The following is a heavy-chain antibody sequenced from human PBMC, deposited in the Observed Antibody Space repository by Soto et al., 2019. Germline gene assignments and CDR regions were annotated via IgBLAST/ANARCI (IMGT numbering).Heavy chain of an antibody. CDR3: TRDSPYGGNVAFAY. CDR2: IRSKAYGGTT. J-gene: IGHJ4*02. CDR1: GFTFGDYA. D-gene: IGHD4-17*01. V-gene: IGHV3-49*04. Sequence: GGSLRLSCTASGFTFGDYAMSWVRQAPGKGLEWVGFIRSKAYGGTTEYAASVKGRFTISRDDSKSIAYLQMNSLKTEDTAVYYCTRDSPYGGNVAFAYWGQGTLVTVSS.